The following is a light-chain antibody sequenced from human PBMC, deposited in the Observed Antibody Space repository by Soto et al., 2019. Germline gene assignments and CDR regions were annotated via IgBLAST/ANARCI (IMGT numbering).Light chain of an antibody. J-gene: IGKJ1*01. Sequence: DIQMTQSPSSLSAPVGDRVTISCRSSQHISTYLNWYQHKPGKAPKLLVYAASTLQSGVPSRFSGSGSGTDFRLTISSLQPEDFATYYCQQSSTIPRTFGQGTKVDIK. CDR2: AAS. V-gene: IGKV1-39*01. CDR1: QHISTY. CDR3: QQSSTIPRT.